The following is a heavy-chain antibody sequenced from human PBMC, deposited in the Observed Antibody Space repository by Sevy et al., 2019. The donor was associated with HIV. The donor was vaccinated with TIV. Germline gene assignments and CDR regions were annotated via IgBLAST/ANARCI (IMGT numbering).Heavy chain of an antibody. V-gene: IGHV3-23*01. CDR3: AQVWSGDYDYYYYYYMDV. D-gene: IGHD3-3*01. Sequence: GGSLRLSCEASGFRFSNYAMTWVRQAPGKGLEWVSAISGSGTGLFYADSVKGRFTISRDNSKNTLYVQMNRVRGEDTAMYFCAQVWSGDYDYYYYYYMDVWGKGTTVTVSS. CDR1: GFRFSNYA. CDR2: ISGSGTGL. J-gene: IGHJ6*03.